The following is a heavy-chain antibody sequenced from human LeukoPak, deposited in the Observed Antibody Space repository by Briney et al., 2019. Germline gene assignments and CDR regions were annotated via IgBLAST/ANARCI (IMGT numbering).Heavy chain of an antibody. CDR2: ISSSGSYI. D-gene: IGHD1-26*01. CDR1: GFTFSSYS. V-gene: IGHV3-21*01. Sequence: GGSLRLSCAASGFTFSSYSMNWVRQAPGKGLEWVSSISSSGSYIYYADSVKGRFTISRDNAKNSLYLQMNSLRAEDTAVYYCAGEPQWELLPFDYWGQGTLVTVSS. CDR3: AGEPQWELLPFDY. J-gene: IGHJ4*02.